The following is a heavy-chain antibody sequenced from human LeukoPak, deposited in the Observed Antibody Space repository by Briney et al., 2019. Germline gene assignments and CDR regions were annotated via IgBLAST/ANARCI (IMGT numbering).Heavy chain of an antibody. J-gene: IGHJ4*02. CDR3: AKDLLLWFGELLGYFDY. CDR1: GFTFSSYA. V-gene: IGHV3-23*01. CDR2: ISGSGGST. D-gene: IGHD3-10*01. Sequence: QPGGSLRLSCAAPGFTFSSYAMSWVRQAPGKGLEWVSAISGSGGSTYYADSVKGRFTISRDNSKNTLYLQMNSLRAEDTAVYYCAKDLLLWFGELLGYFDYWGQGTLVTVSS.